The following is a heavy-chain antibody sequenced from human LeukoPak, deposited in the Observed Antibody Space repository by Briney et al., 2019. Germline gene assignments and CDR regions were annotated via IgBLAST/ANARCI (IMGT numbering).Heavy chain of an antibody. CDR1: GGTFSSYA. D-gene: IGHD5-12*01. Sequence: SVEVSCKASGGTFSSYAISWVRQAPGQGLEWMGRIIPILGIANYAQKFQGRVTITADKSTSTAYMELSSLRSEDTAVYYCARASGYDYYYYGMDVWGQGTTVTVSS. CDR3: ARASGYDYYYYGMDV. CDR2: IIPILGIA. V-gene: IGHV1-69*04. J-gene: IGHJ6*02.